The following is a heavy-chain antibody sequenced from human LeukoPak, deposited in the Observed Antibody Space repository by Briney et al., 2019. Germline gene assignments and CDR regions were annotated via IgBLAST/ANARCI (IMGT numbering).Heavy chain of an antibody. Sequence: ASVRVSCKASGYTFTSYGISWVRQAPGQGLEWMGWISAYNGNTNYAQKLQGRGTITTDTSTSTAYMELRSLRSDDTAVYYCARVGYYDRSASGPWGQGTLVTVSS. CDR1: GYTFTSYG. D-gene: IGHD3-22*01. CDR2: ISAYNGNT. CDR3: ARVGYYDRSASGP. J-gene: IGHJ4*02. V-gene: IGHV1-18*01.